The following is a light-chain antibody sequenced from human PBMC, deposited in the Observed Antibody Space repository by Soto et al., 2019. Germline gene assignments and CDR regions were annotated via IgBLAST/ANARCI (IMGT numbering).Light chain of an antibody. Sequence: DIQMTQSPSTLSASVGDRVTITCRASQSISSWLAWYQQKPGKAPKLLIYKASSLESGVPSRFSGSGSGTEFTLTISSLQPDDFAPYYCQHQATFGQGTRLEIK. CDR1: QSISSW. CDR2: KAS. CDR3: QHQAT. J-gene: IGKJ5*01. V-gene: IGKV1-5*03.